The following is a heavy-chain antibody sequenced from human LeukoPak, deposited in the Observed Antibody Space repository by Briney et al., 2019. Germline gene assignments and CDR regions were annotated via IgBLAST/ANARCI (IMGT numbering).Heavy chain of an antibody. J-gene: IGHJ4*02. V-gene: IGHV4-59*01. Sequence: SETLSLTCTVSGDSISSYYWSWIRQPPGEGLEWIGYIYYSGYTKYNPSLKGRVTMSVDSSKNQFSLKLSSVTAADTAVYYCARGFNFYDSSGYDYGAYPFDYWGQGTLVTVSS. D-gene: IGHD3-22*01. CDR3: ARGFNFYDSSGYDYGAYPFDY. CDR2: IYYSGYT. CDR1: GDSISSYY.